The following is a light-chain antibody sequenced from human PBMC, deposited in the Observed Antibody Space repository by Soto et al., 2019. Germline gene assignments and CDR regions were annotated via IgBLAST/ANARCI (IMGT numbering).Light chain of an antibody. CDR1: QNINNN. CDR2: GAY. J-gene: IGKJ4*01. Sequence: EIVMTQSPATLSVSPGERATLFCRASQNINNNLAWYQQKPGQAPRLLIYGAYTRATGIPATFSGSGSGTEFTLTISSLQSEDFAVYYCHQYNSWPPLTFGGGTKVEI. V-gene: IGKV3-15*01. CDR3: HQYNSWPPLT.